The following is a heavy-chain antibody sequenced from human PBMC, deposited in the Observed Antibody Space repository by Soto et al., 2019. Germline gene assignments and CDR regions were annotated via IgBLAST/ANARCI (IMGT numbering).Heavy chain of an antibody. CDR2: VHSDGTTT. D-gene: IGHD3-16*01. CDR3: SRGDRGGCDL. Sequence: EVQLVESGGGLVQPGASLRLSCAASGFTFDYYWMHWVRQAPGKGLVWVSRVHSDGTTTTYADSVKGRFTISRDNARNRVSLQMSSLRAEDTAIYYCSRGDRGGCDLWGHGTVVTVSS. V-gene: IGHV3-74*01. J-gene: IGHJ3*01. CDR1: GFTFDYYW.